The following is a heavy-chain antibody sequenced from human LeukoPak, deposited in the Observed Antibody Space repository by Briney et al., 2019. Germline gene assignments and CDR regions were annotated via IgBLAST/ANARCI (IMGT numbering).Heavy chain of an antibody. D-gene: IGHD5-24*01. CDR2: IYYGGST. CDR3: ARHDPMATIKYYFDY. Sequence: SETLSLTCTVSGASISSSSYYWGWIRQPPGKGLEWIGSIYYGGSTYYNPSLKSRVTISVDTSKNQFSLKLSSVTAADTAVYYCARHDPMATIKYYFDYWGQGTLVTVSS. CDR1: GASISSSSYY. J-gene: IGHJ4*02. V-gene: IGHV4-39*01.